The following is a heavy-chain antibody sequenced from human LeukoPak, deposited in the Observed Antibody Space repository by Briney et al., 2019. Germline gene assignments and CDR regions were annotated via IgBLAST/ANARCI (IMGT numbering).Heavy chain of an antibody. V-gene: IGHV4-59*11. CDR2: MHHSGKA. Sequence: SETLSLTCTVSGGSMIDHYWSWVRQPPGKGLEWVGYMHHSGKANSNPSLKSRVTISVDTSKNQVSLKLSSVTAADTAVYYCARDTHEYGSGSYYDDTFDSWGQGTLVTISS. J-gene: IGHJ3*02. CDR3: ARDTHEYGSGSYYDDTFDS. D-gene: IGHD3-10*01. CDR1: GGSMIDHY.